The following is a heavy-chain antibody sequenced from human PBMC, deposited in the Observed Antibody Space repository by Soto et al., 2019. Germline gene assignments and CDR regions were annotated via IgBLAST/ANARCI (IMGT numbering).Heavy chain of an antibody. J-gene: IGHJ5*02. CDR1: GFTFSSNS. D-gene: IGHD3-3*01. CDR3: ARVIWSGHLTSDL. V-gene: IGHV3-48*02. Sequence: EVQVVESGGGLVQPGGSLRLSCAASGFTFSSNSMNWVRQAPGKGLEWISYISSSSSTIYADSVKGRFTISRDNAKNSLSLQMNSLRDETTAVYYCARVIWSGHLTSDLWGQGTLVTVSS. CDR2: ISSSSSTI.